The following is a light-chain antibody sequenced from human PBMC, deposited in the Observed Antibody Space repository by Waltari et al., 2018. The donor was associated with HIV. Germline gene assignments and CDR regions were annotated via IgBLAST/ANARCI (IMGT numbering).Light chain of an antibody. CDR2: KDS. V-gene: IGLV3-25*03. J-gene: IGLJ2*01. Sequence: YELTQPPSVSVSPGQTARITCSGDALQKQYAYWYQQKPGQAPVVVIYKDSERPSGIPERLSGSSSGTTVTLTISGVQTEDEADYYCQSVDRSRVVFGGGTKLTVL. CDR1: ALQKQY. CDR3: QSVDRSRVV.